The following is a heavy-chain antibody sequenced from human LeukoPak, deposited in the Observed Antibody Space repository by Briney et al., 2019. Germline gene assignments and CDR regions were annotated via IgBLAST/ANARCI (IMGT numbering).Heavy chain of an antibody. J-gene: IGHJ3*02. D-gene: IGHD4-17*01. V-gene: IGHV4-31*03. Sequence: SQTLSLTCTVSGGSTSSGGFYWSWIRQHPGKGLEWIGYIYYSGSPYYNPSLKSRVTISVDTSKNQFSLKLSSVTAADTAVYYCASRGAAVTIDAFDIWGQGTMVTISS. CDR3: ASRGAAVTIDAFDI. CDR2: IYYSGSP. CDR1: GGSTSSGGFY.